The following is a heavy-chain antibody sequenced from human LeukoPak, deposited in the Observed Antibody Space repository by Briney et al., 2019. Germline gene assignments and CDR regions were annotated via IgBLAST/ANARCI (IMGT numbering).Heavy chain of an antibody. CDR3: ARERLSTRGVTLNWFDP. V-gene: IGHV1-2*02. CDR2: INPNSGGT. D-gene: IGHD3-10*01. Sequence: ASVKVSCKASGNTFTSYDINWVRQAPGQGLEWMGWINPNSGGTNYAQKFQGRVTMTRDTSISTAYMELSRLRSDDTAVYYCARERLSTRGVTLNWFDPWGQGTLVTVSS. CDR1: GNTFTSYD. J-gene: IGHJ5*02.